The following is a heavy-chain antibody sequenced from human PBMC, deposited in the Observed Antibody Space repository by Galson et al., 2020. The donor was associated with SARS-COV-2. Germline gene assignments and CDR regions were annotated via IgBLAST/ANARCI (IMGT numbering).Heavy chain of an antibody. J-gene: IGHJ6*02. D-gene: IGHD2-15*01. CDR2: ISYDGSNK. CDR3: ARELLDGMDV. CDR1: GFTFSSYG. Sequence: GVSLKISCAASGFTFSSYGMHWVRQAPGKGLEWVAVISYDGSNKYYADSVKGRFTISRDNSKNTLYLQMNSLRAEDTAVYYCARELLDGMDVWGQGTTVTVSS. V-gene: IGHV3-30*03.